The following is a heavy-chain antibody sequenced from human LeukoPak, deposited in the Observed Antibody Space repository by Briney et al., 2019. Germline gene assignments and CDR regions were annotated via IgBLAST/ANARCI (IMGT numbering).Heavy chain of an antibody. CDR2: INHSGST. D-gene: IGHD3-3*01. Sequence: SETLSLTCAVYGGSFSGYYWSWIRQPPGKGLEWIGEINHSGSTNYNPSLKSRVTISVDTSKNQFSLKLSSVTAADTAVYYCARGCGSGYYYYYYGMDVWGQGTTVTVSS. CDR1: GGSFSGYY. V-gene: IGHV4-34*01. J-gene: IGHJ6*02. CDR3: ARGCGSGYYYYYYGMDV.